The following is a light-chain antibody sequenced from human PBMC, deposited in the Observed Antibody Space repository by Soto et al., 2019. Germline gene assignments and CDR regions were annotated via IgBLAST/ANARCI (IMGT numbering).Light chain of an antibody. CDR1: SSDVGGYNY. CDR2: EVN. V-gene: IGLV2-8*01. CDR3: SSYAGSSNV. J-gene: IGLJ1*01. Sequence: QSALTQPPSASGSPGQSVAISCTVTSSDVGGYNYVSWYQQHPGNAPKLMIYEVNKRPSGVPDRFSGSNSGNTASLTVSGLQAEDEAYYYCSSYAGSSNVFGTGTKVTVL.